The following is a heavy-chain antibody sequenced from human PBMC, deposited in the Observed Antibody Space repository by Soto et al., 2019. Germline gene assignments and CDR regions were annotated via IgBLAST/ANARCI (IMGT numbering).Heavy chain of an antibody. J-gene: IGHJ3*02. CDR3: ARPYCSGGFCPLGAFDI. V-gene: IGHV3-11*01. Sequence: PGGSLRLSCAASGFTFSDYYMSWIRQAPGKGLEWVSYISSSGSTMYYADSVKGRFTISRDNAKNSLYLQMNSLRAEDTAVYYCARPYCSGGFCPLGAFDIWGQGTMVTVSS. D-gene: IGHD2-15*01. CDR1: GFTFSDYY. CDR2: ISSSGSTM.